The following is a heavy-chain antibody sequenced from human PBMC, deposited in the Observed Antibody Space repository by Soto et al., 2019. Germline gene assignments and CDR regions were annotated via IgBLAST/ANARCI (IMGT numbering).Heavy chain of an antibody. J-gene: IGHJ4*02. D-gene: IGHD2-21*02. CDR1: GYTLTELS. CDR3: ATRYGGNFYIDY. CDR2: FDPEDGET. Sequence: ASVKVSCKVSGYTLTELSMHWVRQAPGKGLEWMGGFDPEDGETIYAQKFQGRVTMTEDTSTDTAYMELSSLRSEDTAVYYCATRYGGNFYIDYWGQGTLVTVPQ. V-gene: IGHV1-24*01.